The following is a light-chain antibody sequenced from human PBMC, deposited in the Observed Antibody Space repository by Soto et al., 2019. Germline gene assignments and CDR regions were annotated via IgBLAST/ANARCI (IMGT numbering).Light chain of an antibody. J-gene: IGKJ1*01. CDR2: GAS. V-gene: IGKV3-20*01. CDR3: QQYVSWT. CDR1: QSISTNH. Sequence: ESVLTQSPGTLSLSPGERATLSCRASQSISTNHLAWYQQKPGQAPRLLIYGASSRATGIPDRFSGSGSGTDFTLTISRLEPEDSAIYYCQQYVSWTFGQGTKVEIK.